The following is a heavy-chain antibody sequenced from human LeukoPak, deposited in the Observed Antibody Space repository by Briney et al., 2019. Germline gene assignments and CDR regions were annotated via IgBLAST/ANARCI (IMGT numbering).Heavy chain of an antibody. Sequence: SVKVSCKASGGTFSSYAISWVRQAPGQGLEWMGRIIPILGIANYAQKFQGRVTITGDKSTSTAYMELSSLRSEDTAVYYCAREVIPAAIEVGDYYYGMDVWGQGTTVTVSS. V-gene: IGHV1-69*04. D-gene: IGHD2-2*02. CDR1: GGTFSSYA. CDR3: AREVIPAAIEVGDYYYGMDV. J-gene: IGHJ6*02. CDR2: IIPILGIA.